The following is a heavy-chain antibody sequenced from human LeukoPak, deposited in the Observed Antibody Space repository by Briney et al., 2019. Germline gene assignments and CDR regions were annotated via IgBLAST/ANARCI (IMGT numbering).Heavy chain of an antibody. V-gene: IGHV3-69-1*01. D-gene: IGHD3-3*01. Sequence: GGSLRLSCAAPGFTVSSYDMHWVRQAPGEGPQWIAYFGISGTIYYADSVRGRSTISRDSAKNSLHTEMNSLRVDDTAIYYCAAYGFYPYWGQGTPVTVSS. J-gene: IGHJ4*02. CDR2: FGISGTI. CDR3: AAYGFYPY. CDR1: GFTVSSYD.